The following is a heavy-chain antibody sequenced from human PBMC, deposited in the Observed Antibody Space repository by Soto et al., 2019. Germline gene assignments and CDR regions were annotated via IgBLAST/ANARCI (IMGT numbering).Heavy chain of an antibody. D-gene: IGHD4-17*01. Sequence: SETLSLTCIVSGESISSSSYYWGWVRQPPGKGLEWIGSIYYSGRTYYNPSFKSRVTISIDTSKNQFPLKLSSVTATDTAVYYCARQPTTVVPQGYFDHGGKGALVT. J-gene: IGHJ4*02. V-gene: IGHV4-39*01. CDR2: IYYSGRT. CDR1: GESISSSSYY. CDR3: ARQPTTVVPQGYFDH.